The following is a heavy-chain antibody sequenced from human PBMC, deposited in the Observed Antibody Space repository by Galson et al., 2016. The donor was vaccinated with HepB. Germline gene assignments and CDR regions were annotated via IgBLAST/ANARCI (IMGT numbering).Heavy chain of an antibody. CDR3: ARGGSGSYYID. J-gene: IGHJ4*02. CDR2: IYNSGST. Sequence: SETLSLTCTVSGGPFSSDNDYWSWLRQPPGKGLEWIGYIYNSGSTNYNPSLNSRGPISIHTSKNRFSLQLRSAIAADTAVYYCARGGSGSYYIDWGQGTLVTVSS. D-gene: IGHD1-26*01. CDR1: GGPFSSDNDY. V-gene: IGHV4-61*01.